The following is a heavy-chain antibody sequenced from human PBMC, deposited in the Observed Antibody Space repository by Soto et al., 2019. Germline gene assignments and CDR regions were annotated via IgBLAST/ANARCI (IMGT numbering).Heavy chain of an antibody. CDR2: IWYDGSNK. V-gene: IGHV3-33*01. J-gene: IGHJ4*02. CDR1: GFTFSSYG. CDR3: ARESAGLEPLSFDY. D-gene: IGHD1-1*01. Sequence: GGSLRLSCAASGFTFSSYGMHWVRQAPGKGPEWVAVIWYDGSNKYYADSVKGRFTISRDNSKNTLYLQMNSLRAEDTAVYYCARESAGLEPLSFDYWGQGTLVTVSS.